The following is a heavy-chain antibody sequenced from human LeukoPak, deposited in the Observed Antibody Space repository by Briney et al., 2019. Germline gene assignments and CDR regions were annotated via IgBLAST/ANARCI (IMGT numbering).Heavy chain of an antibody. V-gene: IGHV4-39*07. D-gene: IGHD6-6*01. CDR1: GGSISSSSYY. J-gene: IGHJ6*03. CDR2: IYYSGST. Sequence: SETLSLTCTVSGGSISSSSYYWGWIRQPPGKGLEWIGSIYYSGSTYYNPSLKSRVTISVDTSKNQFSLKLSSVTAADTAVYYCARGTQGPYSGSSHMDVWGKGTTVTVSS. CDR3: ARGTQGPYSGSSHMDV.